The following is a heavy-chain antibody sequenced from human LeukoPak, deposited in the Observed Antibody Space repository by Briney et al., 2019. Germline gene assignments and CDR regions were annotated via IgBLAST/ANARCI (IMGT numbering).Heavy chain of an antibody. CDR3: ATDGYNLDGFDY. J-gene: IGHJ4*02. CDR1: GYTLTELS. V-gene: IGHV1-24*01. D-gene: IGHD5-24*01. Sequence: ASVKVSCELSGYTLTELSMHWVRQAPGKGLEWMGGFDPEDGETIHAQKFQGRVTMTEDTSTDTAYMELGSLRSEDAVVYYCATDGYNLDGFDYWGQGTLVTVSS. CDR2: FDPEDGET.